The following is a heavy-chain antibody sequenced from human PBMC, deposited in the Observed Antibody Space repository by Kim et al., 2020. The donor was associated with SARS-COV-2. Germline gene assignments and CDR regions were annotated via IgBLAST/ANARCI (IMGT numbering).Heavy chain of an antibody. J-gene: IGHJ4*02. Sequence: GGSLRLSCAASGFTFSSYAMSWVRQAPGKGLEWVSAISGSGGSTYYADSVKGRFTISRDNSKNTLYLQMNSLRAEDTAVYYCAKDGQGYSYGRRPNFDYWGQGTLVTVSS. CDR1: GFTFSSYA. D-gene: IGHD5-18*01. CDR2: ISGSGGST. CDR3: AKDGQGYSYGRRPNFDY. V-gene: IGHV3-23*01.